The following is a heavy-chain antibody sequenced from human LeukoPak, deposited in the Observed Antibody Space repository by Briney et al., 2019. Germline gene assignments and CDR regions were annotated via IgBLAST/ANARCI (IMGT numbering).Heavy chain of an antibody. J-gene: IGHJ4*02. CDR3: ARGKGQLAPEDY. V-gene: IGHV3-74*01. D-gene: IGHD6-6*01. Sequence: RINTDGSSTSYADSVKGRFTISRDNAKNTLYLQMNSLRAEDTAVYYCARGKGQLAPEDYWGQGTLVTVSS. CDR2: INTDGSST.